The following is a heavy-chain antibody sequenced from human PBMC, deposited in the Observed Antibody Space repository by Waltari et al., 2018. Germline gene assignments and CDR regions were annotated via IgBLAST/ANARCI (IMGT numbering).Heavy chain of an antibody. J-gene: IGHJ5*02. CDR3: ARHLRYNNWFDP. Sequence: QVQLQQWGAGLLKPSETLSLTCAVYGGSFSGYYWSWIRQPPGKGLGWIGEINHSGRTNSNPALKSRVTISVDTSRNQFSRKLSSVTAADTAVYYCARHLRYNNWFDPWGQGTLVTVSS. CDR2: INHSGRT. D-gene: IGHD3-9*01. V-gene: IGHV4-34*01. CDR1: GGSFSGYY.